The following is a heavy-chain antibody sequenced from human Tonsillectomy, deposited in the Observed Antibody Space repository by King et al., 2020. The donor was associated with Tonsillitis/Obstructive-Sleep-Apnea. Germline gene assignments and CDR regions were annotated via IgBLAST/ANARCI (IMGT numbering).Heavy chain of an antibody. V-gene: IGHV3-23*04. CDR1: GFTFSSYA. CDR2: ISGSGGST. D-gene: IGHD6-13*01. J-gene: IGHJ5*02. CDR3: AKDPDHSRSWYYYNTEGWFDP. Sequence: VQLVESGGGLVQPGGSLRLSCAASGFTFSSYAMSWVRQAPGKGLEWVSAISGSGGSTYYADSVKGRFTISRDNSKNTLYLQMNSLRAEDTAVYYCAKDPDHSRSWYYYNTEGWFDPWGQGTLVTVSS.